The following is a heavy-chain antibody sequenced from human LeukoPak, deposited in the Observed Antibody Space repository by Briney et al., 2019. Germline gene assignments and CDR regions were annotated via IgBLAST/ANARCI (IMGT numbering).Heavy chain of an antibody. Sequence: SVKLSCKASGGTFSSYAISWVRQAPGQGLEWMGRIIPIFGTANYAQKFQGRVTITTDESTSTAYMELSSLRSEDTAVYYCARATLYTYPLPWFGELLSYYYMDVWGKGTTVTVSS. D-gene: IGHD3-10*01. CDR2: IIPIFGTA. V-gene: IGHV1-69*05. CDR1: GGTFSSYA. J-gene: IGHJ6*03. CDR3: ARATLYTYPLPWFGELLSYYYMDV.